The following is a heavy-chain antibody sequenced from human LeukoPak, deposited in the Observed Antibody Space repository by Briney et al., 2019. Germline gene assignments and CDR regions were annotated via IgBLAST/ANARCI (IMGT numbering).Heavy chain of an antibody. CDR2: ISGSGGST. Sequence: GGSLRLSCAASGFTISSYAMSWVRQAPGKGLEWVSAISGSGGSTYYADSVKGRFTISRDNSKNTLYLQMNSLRAEDTAVYYCAKDLPRPQWLGYFDYWGQGTLVTVSS. CDR3: AKDLPRPQWLGYFDY. D-gene: IGHD6-19*01. CDR1: GFTISSYA. J-gene: IGHJ4*02. V-gene: IGHV3-23*01.